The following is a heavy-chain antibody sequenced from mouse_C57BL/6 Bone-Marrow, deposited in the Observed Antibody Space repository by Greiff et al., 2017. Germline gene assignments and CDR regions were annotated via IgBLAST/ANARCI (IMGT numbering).Heavy chain of an antibody. CDR1: GYTFTSYW. J-gene: IGHJ2*01. Sequence: VQLQQSGAELVRPGSSVKLSCKASGYTFTSYWMDWVKQRPGQGLEWIGNIYPSDSETHYNQKFKDKATLTVDKSSSTAYMQLSSLTSEDSAVYYCARMEDSSGYGWGQGTTLTVSS. V-gene: IGHV1-61*01. D-gene: IGHD3-2*02. CDR3: ARMEDSSGYG. CDR2: IYPSDSET.